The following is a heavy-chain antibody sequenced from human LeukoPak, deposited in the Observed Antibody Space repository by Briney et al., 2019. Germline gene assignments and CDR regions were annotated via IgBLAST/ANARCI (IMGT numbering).Heavy chain of an antibody. Sequence: SETLSLTCTVSGGSISSSSYYWGWIRQPPGKGLEWIGSIYYSGSTYYNPSLKSRVTISVDTSKNQFSLKLTSVTAADTAMYYCARYYCTSNTCYYFDYWGQGTLVTVSS. J-gene: IGHJ4*02. CDR3: ARYYCTSNTCYYFDY. V-gene: IGHV4-39*07. CDR2: IYYSGST. CDR1: GGSISSSSYY. D-gene: IGHD2-2*01.